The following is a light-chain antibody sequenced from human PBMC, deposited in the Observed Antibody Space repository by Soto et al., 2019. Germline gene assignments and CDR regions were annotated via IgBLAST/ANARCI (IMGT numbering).Light chain of an antibody. CDR1: SSDVGGYNY. J-gene: IGLJ1*01. CDR3: SSYTRSSTLDV. Sequence: QSVLTQPASVSGSPGQSITISCTGTSSDVGGYNYVSWYQQHPGKAPKLMIYEVSNRPSGVSNRFSCSKSGNTASLTISGLQAEDEADYYCSSYTRSSTLDVFGTGTKVTVL. V-gene: IGLV2-14*01. CDR2: EVS.